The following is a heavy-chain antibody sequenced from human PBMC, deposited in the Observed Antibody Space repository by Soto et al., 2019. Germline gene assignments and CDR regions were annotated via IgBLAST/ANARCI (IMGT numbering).Heavy chain of an antibody. V-gene: IGHV3-23*01. CDR2: ISGSGGST. Sequence: EVQLLESGGGLVQPGGSLRLSCAASGFTFSSYAMGWVRQAPGKGLEWVSAISGSGGSTYYADSVKGRFTISRDNSKNTLYLQMNSLRAEDTAVYYCAKSDSGWRYYYYYGMDVWGQGTTVTVSS. J-gene: IGHJ6*02. D-gene: IGHD6-19*01. CDR1: GFTFSSYA. CDR3: AKSDSGWRYYYYYGMDV.